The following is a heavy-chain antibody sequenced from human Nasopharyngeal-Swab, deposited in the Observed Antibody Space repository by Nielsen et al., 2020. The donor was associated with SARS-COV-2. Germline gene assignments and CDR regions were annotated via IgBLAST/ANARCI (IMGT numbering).Heavy chain of an antibody. CDR1: GFRFGSYG. J-gene: IGHJ6*02. V-gene: IGHV3-33*01. CDR2: IWYDGGNK. CDR3: ARGHYGLDV. Sequence: GESLKISCATSGFRFGSYGMHWVRQAPDKGLEWVAVIWYDGGNKYYADSVKGRFTVSRDDSKSTLYLQMNSLRAEDTAVYYCARGHYGLDVWGQGTTVTVSS.